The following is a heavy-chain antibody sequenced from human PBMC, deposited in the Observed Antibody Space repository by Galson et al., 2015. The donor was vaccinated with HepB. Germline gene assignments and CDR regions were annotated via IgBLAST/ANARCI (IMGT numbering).Heavy chain of an antibody. J-gene: IGHJ4*02. V-gene: IGHV3-49*03. CDR2: IRSKAYGGTT. CDR3: TRVVGYDYIWGSYRYHDY. D-gene: IGHD3-16*02. Sequence: SLRLSCAAPGFTFGDYAMSWFRQAPGKGLEWEGFIRSKAYGGTTEYAASVKGRFTISRDDSKSIAYLQMNSLKTEDTAVYYCTRVVGYDYIWGSYRYHDYWGQGTLVTVSS. CDR1: GFTFGDYA.